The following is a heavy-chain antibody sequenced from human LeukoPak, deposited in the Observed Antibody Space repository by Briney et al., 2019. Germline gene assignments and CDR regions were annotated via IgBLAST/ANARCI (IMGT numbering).Heavy chain of an antibody. J-gene: IGHJ3*02. CDR3: ARSRIAVADRGAFDI. D-gene: IGHD6-19*01. CDR2: IYYSGST. V-gene: IGHV4-61*05. Sequence: SETLSLTCTVSGGSISSSSYYWGWIRQPPGKGLEWIGYIYYSGSTNYNPSLKSRVTISVDTSKNQFSLKLSSVTAADTAVYYCARSRIAVADRGAFDIWGQGTMVTVSS. CDR1: GGSISSSSYY.